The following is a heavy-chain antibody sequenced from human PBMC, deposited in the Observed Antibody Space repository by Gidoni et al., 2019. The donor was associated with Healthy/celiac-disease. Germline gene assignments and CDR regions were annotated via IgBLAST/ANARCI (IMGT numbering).Heavy chain of an antibody. D-gene: IGHD4-4*01. CDR2: INHSGST. CDR1: GGSFSGYY. J-gene: IGHJ4*02. Sequence: QVQLQQWGAGLLKPSETLSLTCAVYGGSFSGYYWSWIRQPPGKGLEWIGEINHSGSTNYNPSLKSRVTISVDTSKNQFSLKLSSVTAADTAVYYCAARRDGYSIRGEPFDYWGQGTLVTVSS. CDR3: AARRDGYSIRGEPFDY. V-gene: IGHV4-34*01.